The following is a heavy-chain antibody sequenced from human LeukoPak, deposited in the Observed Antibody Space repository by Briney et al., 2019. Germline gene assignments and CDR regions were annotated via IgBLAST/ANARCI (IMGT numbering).Heavy chain of an antibody. Sequence: PGGSLRLSCTASGFTFGNYAMSWVRQAPGKGLEWVGFIRSKAYGGTTEYAASVKGRFTISRDDSKSIVYLHMNSLKTEDTAVYFCTRVPLNYYGSGSYYHFDYWGQGTLVTVSS. CDR2: IRSKAYGGTT. D-gene: IGHD3-10*01. CDR3: TRVPLNYYGSGSYYHFDY. V-gene: IGHV3-49*04. CDR1: GFTFGNYA. J-gene: IGHJ4*02.